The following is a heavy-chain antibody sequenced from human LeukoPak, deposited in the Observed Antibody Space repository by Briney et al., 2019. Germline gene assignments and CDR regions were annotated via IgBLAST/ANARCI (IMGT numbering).Heavy chain of an antibody. D-gene: IGHD6-13*01. CDR2: IYYSGST. J-gene: IGHJ5*02. V-gene: IGHV4-30-4*08. CDR3: ARRRYSSSWYIWFDP. CDR1: GGSISSGDYY. Sequence: SATLSLTCTVSGGSISSGDYYWSWIRQPPGKGLEWIGYIYYSGSTYYNPSLKSRVTISVDTSKNQFSLKLSSVTAADTAVYYCARRRYSSSWYIWFDPWGQGTLVTVSS.